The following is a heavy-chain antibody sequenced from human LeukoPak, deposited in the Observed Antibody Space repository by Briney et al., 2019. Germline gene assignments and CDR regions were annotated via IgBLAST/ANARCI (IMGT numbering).Heavy chain of an antibody. CDR1: GFTFNNYA. V-gene: IGHV3-48*02. J-gene: IGHJ4*02. D-gene: IGHD1/OR15-1a*01. CDR2: IDSTSNTI. Sequence: GGSLRLSCTASGFTFNNYAMVWVRQAPGKGPEWISYIDSTSNTIFYADSVKGRFIIFRDNAKNSLYLQMNSLRDEDTAVYYCARVGTTFEDHWGQGTLVTVSS. CDR3: ARVGTTFEDH.